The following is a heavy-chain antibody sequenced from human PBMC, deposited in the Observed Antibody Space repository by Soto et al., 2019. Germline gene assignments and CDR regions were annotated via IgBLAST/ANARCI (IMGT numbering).Heavy chain of an antibody. CDR3: VREGDDNWFDP. V-gene: IGHV4-30-4*02. J-gene: IGHJ5*02. CDR2: IYYSGST. D-gene: IGHD3-16*01. Sequence: SDTLSLTVTVSGGAFSSGDYYWCWIRQRPGKGLECIAYIYYSGSTYYNPSLKTRDTITPDKSKIQCSLKLSSVTDADTAVYYCVREGDDNWFDPWGQGTMVTVSS. CDR1: GGAFSSGDYY.